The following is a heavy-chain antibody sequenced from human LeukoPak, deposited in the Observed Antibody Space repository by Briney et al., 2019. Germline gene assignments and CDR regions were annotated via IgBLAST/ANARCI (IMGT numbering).Heavy chain of an antibody. V-gene: IGHV4-39*01. CDR1: GGSISSSIYY. CDR3: ASDTVAGTF. Sequence: SETLSLTCIVSGGSISSSIYYWAWVRQPPGKGLEWIGTVFYNGATQYSPSLRSRVTISIDTSTNQFSLKLSSVTAADTAVYYCASDTVAGTFWGQGTLATVSS. D-gene: IGHD6-19*01. J-gene: IGHJ4*02. CDR2: VFYNGAT.